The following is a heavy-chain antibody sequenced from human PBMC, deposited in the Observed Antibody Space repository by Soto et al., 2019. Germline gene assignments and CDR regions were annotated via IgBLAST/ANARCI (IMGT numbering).Heavy chain of an antibody. J-gene: IGHJ5*02. CDR2: ISGSGNST. D-gene: IGHD3-10*01. Sequence: EVQLLESGGGLVQPGGSLRLSCAVSGFTFSNYAMSWVRQAPGKGLEWVSAISGSGNSTNYADSVKGRFTIPRDNSKNTVYLEMNSLRAEDTAVYYCARDVGELRRRLDPWGQGTLVTVSP. CDR1: GFTFSNYA. CDR3: ARDVGELRRRLDP. V-gene: IGHV3-23*01.